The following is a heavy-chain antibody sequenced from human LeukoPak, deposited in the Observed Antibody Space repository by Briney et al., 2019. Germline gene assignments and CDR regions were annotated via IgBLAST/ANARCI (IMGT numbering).Heavy chain of an antibody. D-gene: IGHD2-8*01. Sequence: SETLSLTCTVSGYSISSGYYWGWIRQPPGKGLEWIGYIYYSGSTNYNPSLKSRVTISVDTSKNQFSLKLSSVTAADTAVYYCARESEVFLVGGRFDPWGQGTLVTVSS. J-gene: IGHJ5*02. V-gene: IGHV4-61*01. CDR2: IYYSGST. CDR1: GYSISSGYY. CDR3: ARESEVFLVGGRFDP.